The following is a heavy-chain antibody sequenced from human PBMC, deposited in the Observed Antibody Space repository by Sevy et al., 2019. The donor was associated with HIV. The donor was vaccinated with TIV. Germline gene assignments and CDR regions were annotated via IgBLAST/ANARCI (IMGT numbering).Heavy chain of an antibody. CDR3: ARGPPLITIFGVVISHDAFDI. V-gene: IGHV3-7*03. D-gene: IGHD3-3*01. Sequence: GGSLRLSCAASGFTFSSYWMSWVRQAPGKGLEWVANIKQDGSEKYYVDSVKGRFTISRDNAKNSLYQQMNSLRAEDTAVYYCARGPPLITIFGVVISHDAFDIWGQGTMVTVSS. J-gene: IGHJ3*02. CDR2: IKQDGSEK. CDR1: GFTFSSYW.